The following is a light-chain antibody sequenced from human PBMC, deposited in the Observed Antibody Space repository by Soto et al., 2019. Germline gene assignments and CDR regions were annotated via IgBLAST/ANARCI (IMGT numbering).Light chain of an antibody. CDR3: SSYTSSSTDV. CDR2: DVT. J-gene: IGLJ1*01. CDR1: SSDVGGYYS. Sequence: QSVLTQPASVSGSPGQSITISCTGTSSDVGGYYSVSWYQQHPGKAPKLMIYDVTNRPSGVSNRFSGSKSDNTASLTISGLQAEDEADYYCSSYTSSSTDVFGTGTKVTVL. V-gene: IGLV2-14*01.